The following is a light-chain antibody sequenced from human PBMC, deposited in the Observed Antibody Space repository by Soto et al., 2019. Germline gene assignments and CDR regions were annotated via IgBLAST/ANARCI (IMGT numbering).Light chain of an antibody. CDR1: SSDVGGYNY. Sequence: ALTQPASVSGSPGQSITISCTGTSSDVGGYNYVSWYQQYPGKAPKVMIYEVTNRPSGVSNRFSGSKSGNTASLTISGLQAEDEADYYCSSYTGSNTLIFGGGTKLTVL. CDR3: SSYTGSNTLI. J-gene: IGLJ2*01. V-gene: IGLV2-14*01. CDR2: EVT.